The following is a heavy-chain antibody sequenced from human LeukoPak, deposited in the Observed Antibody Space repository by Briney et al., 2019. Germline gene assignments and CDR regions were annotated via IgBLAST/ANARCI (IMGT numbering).Heavy chain of an antibody. Sequence: SETLSLTCAVYGGSFSGYYWSWIRQPPGKGLEWIGEINHSGSTNYNPSLKSRVTISVDTSKNQFSLKLSSVTAADTAVHYCARAKKWLRFPSAGDKYYFDYWGQGTLVTVSS. CDR1: GGSFSGYY. J-gene: IGHJ4*02. V-gene: IGHV4-34*01. CDR3: ARAKKWLRFPSAGDKYYFDY. D-gene: IGHD5-12*01. CDR2: INHSGST.